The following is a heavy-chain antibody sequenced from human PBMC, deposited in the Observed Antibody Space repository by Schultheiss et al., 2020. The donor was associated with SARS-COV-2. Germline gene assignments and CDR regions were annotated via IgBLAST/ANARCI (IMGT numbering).Heavy chain of an antibody. CDR1: GGSISSSSYY. CDR2: IYTSGST. J-gene: IGHJ6*02. Sequence: SETLSLTCTVSGGSISSSSYYWGWIRQPPGKGLEWIGRIYTSGSTYYNPSLKSRVTISVDTSKNQFSLKLSSVTAADTAVYYCARVERFGGFMDVCGQGTTVTVSS. V-gene: IGHV4-39*07. D-gene: IGHD3-10*01. CDR3: ARVERFGGFMDV.